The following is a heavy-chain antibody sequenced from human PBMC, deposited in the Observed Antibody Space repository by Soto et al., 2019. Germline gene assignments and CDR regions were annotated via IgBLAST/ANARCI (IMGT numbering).Heavy chain of an antibody. CDR3: ARDGSGCYSAYYYGMDV. D-gene: IGHD6-19*01. CDR2: IKQAGSEK. CDR1: GFTFSSYW. Sequence: EVQLVESGGGLVQPGGSLRLSCAASGFTFSSYWMSWVRQAPGKGLEWVANIKQAGSEKYYVDCVKGRFTISRDNAKNALYLQMNRLRAEDTAVYYCARDGSGCYSAYYYGMDVWGQGTTVTVSS. J-gene: IGHJ6*02. V-gene: IGHV3-7*04.